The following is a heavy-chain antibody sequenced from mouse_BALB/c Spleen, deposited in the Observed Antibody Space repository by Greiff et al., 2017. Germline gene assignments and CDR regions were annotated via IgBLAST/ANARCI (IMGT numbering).Heavy chain of an antibody. Sequence: QVQLKESGPGLVAPSQSLSITCTVSGFSLTGYGVNWVRQPPGKGLEWLGMIWGDGSTDYNSALKSRLSISKDNSKSQVFLKMNSLQTDDTARYYCARDPYGYVRYYAMDYWGQGTSVTVSS. V-gene: IGHV2-6-7*01. CDR1: GFSLTGYG. D-gene: IGHD1-2*01. CDR3: ARDPYGYVRYYAMDY. J-gene: IGHJ4*01. CDR2: IWGDGST.